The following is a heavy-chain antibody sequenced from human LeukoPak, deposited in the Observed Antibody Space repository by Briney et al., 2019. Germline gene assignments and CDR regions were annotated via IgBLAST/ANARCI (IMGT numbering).Heavy chain of an antibody. CDR1: GGSISNYF. J-gene: IGHJ4*02. D-gene: IGHD1-26*01. V-gene: IGHV4-39*01. CDR3: ARRTPYSGSYIFDY. Sequence: SETLSLTCTISGGSISNYFWSWIRQPPGKGLEWIGSIYYSGTTYYNPSLKSRVTISADTSKNQISLKLSSVTAADTAVYYCARRTPYSGSYIFDYWGQGTLVTVSS. CDR2: IYYSGTT.